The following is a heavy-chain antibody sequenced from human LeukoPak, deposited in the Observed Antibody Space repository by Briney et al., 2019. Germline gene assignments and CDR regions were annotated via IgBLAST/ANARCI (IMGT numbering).Heavy chain of an antibody. Sequence: SETLSLTCAVNGGSFSGYYWSWIRQPPGKGLEWIGEINHSGSINYNPSLKSRVTISVDTSKNQFSLKLSSVTAADTAVYYCARRKSDRSSWFPGISNYFDYWGQGALVTVSS. CDR3: ARRKSDRSSWFPGISNYFDY. V-gene: IGHV4-34*01. J-gene: IGHJ4*02. D-gene: IGHD6-13*01. CDR1: GGSFSGYY. CDR2: INHSGSI.